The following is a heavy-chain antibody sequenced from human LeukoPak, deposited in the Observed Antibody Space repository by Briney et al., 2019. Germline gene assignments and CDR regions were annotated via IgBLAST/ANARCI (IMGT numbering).Heavy chain of an antibody. CDR2: ISSSSSYI. J-gene: IGHJ4*02. CDR3: ARGQVGATSYFDY. D-gene: IGHD1-26*01. CDR1: GFTFSSYS. Sequence: GGSLRLSCAASGFTFSSYSMNWVRQAPGKGLEWVSSISSSSSYIYYADSVKGRFTISRDNAKNSLYLQMNSLRAEDTAVYYCARGQVGATSYFDYWGQGTLVTVSS. V-gene: IGHV3-21*01.